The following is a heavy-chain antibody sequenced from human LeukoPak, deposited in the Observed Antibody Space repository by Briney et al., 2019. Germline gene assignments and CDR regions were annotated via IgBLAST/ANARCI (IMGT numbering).Heavy chain of an antibody. Sequence: GASVMVSCKASGYTFTSYGISWVRQAPGQGLEWMGWISAYNGNTNYAQKLQGRVTMTTDTSTSTAYMELRSLRSDDTAVYYCARDIPYFGVVPYYYYYMDVWGKGTTVTVSS. CDR1: GYTFTSYG. CDR3: ARDIPYFGVVPYYYYYMDV. D-gene: IGHD3-3*01. V-gene: IGHV1-18*01. CDR2: ISAYNGNT. J-gene: IGHJ6*03.